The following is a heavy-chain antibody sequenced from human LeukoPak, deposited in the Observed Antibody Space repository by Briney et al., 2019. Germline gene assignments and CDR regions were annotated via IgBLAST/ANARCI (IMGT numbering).Heavy chain of an antibody. D-gene: IGHD3-10*01. J-gene: IGHJ4*02. CDR1: GYTFTSYG. Sequence: ASVKVSCKASGYTFTSYGTSWVRQAPGQGLEWMGWISAYNGNTNYAQKLQGRVTMTTDTSTSTAYMELRSLRSDDTAVYYCARGGYYYGSGSYHLPLDYWGQGTLVTVSS. V-gene: IGHV1-18*01. CDR2: ISAYNGNT. CDR3: ARGGYYYGSGSYHLPLDY.